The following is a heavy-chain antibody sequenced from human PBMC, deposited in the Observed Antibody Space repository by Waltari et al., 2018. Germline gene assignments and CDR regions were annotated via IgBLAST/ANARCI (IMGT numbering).Heavy chain of an antibody. J-gene: IGHJ3*02. D-gene: IGHD3-10*01. CDR2: IYSGGST. CDR1: GFTVSSNY. Sequence: EVQLVESGGGLIQPGGSLRLSCAASGFTVSSNYMSWVRQAPGKGLEWVSVIYSGGSTYYADSVKGRFTISRDNSKNTLYLQMNSLRAEDTAVYYCARRGAYRPSGAFDIWGQGTMVTVSS. V-gene: IGHV3-53*01. CDR3: ARRGAYRPSGAFDI.